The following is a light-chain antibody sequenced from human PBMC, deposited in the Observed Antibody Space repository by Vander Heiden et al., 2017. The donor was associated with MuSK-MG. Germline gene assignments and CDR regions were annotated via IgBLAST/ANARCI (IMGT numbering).Light chain of an antibody. CDR1: QAISSY. V-gene: IGKV1-9*01. CDR2: AAS. J-gene: IGKJ2*01. Sequence: DIELTQSPSSLSTSVVDRVTIASLSSQAISSYLAWYQQKPGKAPKLLIYAASTWQSGVPSRFSGSGSGTEFTLTISSLQPEDFATYYCQQLNSYPPTFGQGTKLEIK. CDR3: QQLNSYPPT.